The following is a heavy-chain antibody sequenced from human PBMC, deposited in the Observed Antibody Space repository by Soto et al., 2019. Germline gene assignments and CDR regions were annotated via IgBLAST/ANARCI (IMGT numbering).Heavy chain of an antibody. D-gene: IGHD1-26*01. V-gene: IGHV3-48*02. J-gene: IGHJ3*02. CDR3: VRDHRWGFDI. CDR2: ISVGGGSI. CDR1: GFTFRDYA. Sequence: GGSLRLSCIDSGFTFRDYAFNWVRQAPGKGLEWVSYISVGGGSIFYADSVKGRFTISRDDARNSVYLQMNTLRHEDTAVYHSVRDHRWGFDIRGPATVV.